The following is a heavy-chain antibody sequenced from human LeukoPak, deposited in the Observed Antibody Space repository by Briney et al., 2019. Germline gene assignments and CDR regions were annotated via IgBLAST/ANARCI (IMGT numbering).Heavy chain of an antibody. Sequence: ASVKVSCKASGYTFTGYYMHWVRQAPGQGLEWMGWINPNSGGTNYAQKFQGRVTMTRDTSISTAYMELSRLRSDDTAVYYCARGLNAPYYYDSSGYYYFDYWGQGTLVTVSS. J-gene: IGHJ4*02. CDR3: ARGLNAPYYYDSSGYYYFDY. D-gene: IGHD3-22*01. CDR1: GYTFTGYY. CDR2: INPNSGGT. V-gene: IGHV1-2*02.